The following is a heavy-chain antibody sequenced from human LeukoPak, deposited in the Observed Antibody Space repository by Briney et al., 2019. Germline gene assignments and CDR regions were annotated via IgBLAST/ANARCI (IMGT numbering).Heavy chain of an antibody. D-gene: IGHD6-19*01. Sequence: SGPTLVKPTQTLTLNCTFSGFSLSTSGVGVGWIRQPPGKALEWLALIYWNDDKRYSPSLKSRLTITKDTSKNQVVLTMTNMDPVDTATYYCAHRPPGGWLVPSNWFDPWGQGTLVTVSS. J-gene: IGHJ5*02. CDR1: GFSLSTSGVG. CDR3: AHRPPGGWLVPSNWFDP. CDR2: IYWNDDK. V-gene: IGHV2-5*01.